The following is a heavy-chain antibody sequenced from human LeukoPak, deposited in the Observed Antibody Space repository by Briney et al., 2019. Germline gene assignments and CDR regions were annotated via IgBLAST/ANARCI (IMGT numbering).Heavy chain of an antibody. D-gene: IGHD6-25*01. CDR1: GGTFSSYA. J-gene: IGHJ4*02. CDR3: ASRGVRIAAAGYYFDY. V-gene: IGHV1-69*01. CDR2: IIPIFGTA. Sequence: SVKVSCKASGGTFSSYAISWVRQAPGQGLEWMGGIIPIFGTASYAQKFQGRVTITADESTSTAYMELSSLRSEDTAVYYCASRGVRIAAAGYYFDYWGQGTLVTVSS.